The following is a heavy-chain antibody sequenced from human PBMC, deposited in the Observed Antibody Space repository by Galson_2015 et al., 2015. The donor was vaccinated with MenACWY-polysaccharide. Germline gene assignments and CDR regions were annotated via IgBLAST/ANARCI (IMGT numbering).Heavy chain of an antibody. D-gene: IGHD1/OR15-1a*01. CDR3: AKDRHWNSFDC. CDR1: GFIFSNYW. Sequence: SLRLSCATSGFIFSNYWMSWVRLTPGKGLEWLGNIKNDGTAKNYVDSVKGRFTFSRDNTKNSLYLQMSSLREEDTAVYYCAKDRHWNSFDCWGRGTLVTVSS. V-gene: IGHV3-7*04. CDR2: IKNDGTAK. J-gene: IGHJ4*02.